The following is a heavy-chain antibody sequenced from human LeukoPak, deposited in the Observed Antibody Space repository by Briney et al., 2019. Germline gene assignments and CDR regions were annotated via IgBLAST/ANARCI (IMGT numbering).Heavy chain of an antibody. D-gene: IGHD5-24*01. CDR1: GGTFSSYA. V-gene: IGHV1-69*04. J-gene: IGHJ4*02. CDR3: ARATTGYSYPFDY. Sequence: SVKVSCKASGGTFSSYAISWVRQAPGQGLEWMGRIIPILGIANYAQKFQGRVTITADKSTSTAYMELSSLRSEDTAVYYCARATTGYSYPFDYWGQGTLVTVSS. CDR2: IIPILGIA.